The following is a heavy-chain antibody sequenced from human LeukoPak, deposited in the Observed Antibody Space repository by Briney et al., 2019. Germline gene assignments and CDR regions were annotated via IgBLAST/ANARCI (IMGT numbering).Heavy chain of an antibody. CDR1: GGSFSGYY. J-gene: IGHJ4*02. CDR2: INHSGST. Sequence: PSETLSLTCAVYGGSFSGYYWSWIRQPPGKGLEWLGEINHSGSTNYNPSLKSRVTISVDTSMNQFSLKLSSVTAADTAVYYCARHGSYYGSAPHYYFDYWGQGTLVTVSS. D-gene: IGHD3-10*01. CDR3: ARHGSYYGSAPHYYFDY. V-gene: IGHV4-34*01.